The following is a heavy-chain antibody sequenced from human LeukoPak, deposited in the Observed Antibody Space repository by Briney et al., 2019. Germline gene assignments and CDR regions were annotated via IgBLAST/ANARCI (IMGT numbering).Heavy chain of an antibody. CDR2: ISYSGIT. CDR1: GGSISSYY. V-gene: IGHV4-59*01. D-gene: IGHD3-22*01. CDR3: ARSGPDYYDSSGYHYYFDY. J-gene: IGHJ4*02. Sequence: PSETLSLTCTVSGGSISSYYWSWIRQPPGKGLEWIGSISYSGITNYNPSLKSRVTISLGTSKNQFSLKLSSVTAADTAVYYCARSGPDYYDSSGYHYYFDYWGQGTLVTVSS.